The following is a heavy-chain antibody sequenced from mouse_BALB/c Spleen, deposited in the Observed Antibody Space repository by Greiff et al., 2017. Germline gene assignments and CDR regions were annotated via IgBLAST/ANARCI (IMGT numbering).Heavy chain of an antibody. CDR1: GYTFTSYW. CDR2: INPSNGRT. CDR3: ASSPFDY. V-gene: IGHV1S81*02. J-gene: IGHJ2*01. Sequence: VQLQQPGAELVKPGASVKLSCKASGYTFTSYWMHRVKQRPGQGLEWIGEINPSNGRTNYNEKFKSKATLTVDKSSSTAYMQLSSLTSEDSAVYYCASSPFDYWGQGTTLTVSS. D-gene: IGHD6-1*01.